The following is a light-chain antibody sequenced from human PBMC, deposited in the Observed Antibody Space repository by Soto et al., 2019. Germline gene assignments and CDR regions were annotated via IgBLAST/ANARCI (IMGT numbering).Light chain of an antibody. V-gene: IGKV3-15*01. CDR2: GAS. J-gene: IGKJ1*01. CDR1: QSVNSN. CDR3: QQYNDWWT. Sequence: EIVMTQSPATLSVSPGERATLSCRASQSVNSNLAWYQQKPGQAPRLLIYGASTRATGIPARFSGSGSGTEFTLTISSLQSEDFAVYYCQQYNDWWTFGQGIKVEIK.